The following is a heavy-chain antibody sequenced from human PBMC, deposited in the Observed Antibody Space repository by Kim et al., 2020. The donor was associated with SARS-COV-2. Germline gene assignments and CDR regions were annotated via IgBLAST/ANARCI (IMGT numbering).Heavy chain of an antibody. J-gene: IGHJ4*02. D-gene: IGHD2-2*01. Sequence: SETLSLTCAVYGGSFSGYYWSWIRQPPGKGLEWIGEINHSGSTNYNPSLKSRVTISVDTSKNQFSLKLSSVTAADTAVYYCARVVPAAMRYYFDYWGQGT. CDR1: GGSFSGYY. V-gene: IGHV4-34*01. CDR3: ARVVPAAMRYYFDY. CDR2: INHSGST.